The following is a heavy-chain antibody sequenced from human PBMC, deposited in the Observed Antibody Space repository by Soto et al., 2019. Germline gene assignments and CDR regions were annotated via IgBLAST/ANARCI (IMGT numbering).Heavy chain of an antibody. CDR1: GGSISSGGYY. J-gene: IGHJ3*02. Sequence: QVQLQESGPGLVKPSQTLSLTCTVSGGSISSGGYYWSWIRQHPGKGLEWIGYIYYSGSTYYNPSLKSRVTISVDTSKNPCSLKLSSVTAADTAVYYCYGWNAGYDAFDIWGQGTMVTVSS. CDR3: YGWNAGYDAFDI. V-gene: IGHV4-31*03. CDR2: IYYSGST. D-gene: IGHD1-1*01.